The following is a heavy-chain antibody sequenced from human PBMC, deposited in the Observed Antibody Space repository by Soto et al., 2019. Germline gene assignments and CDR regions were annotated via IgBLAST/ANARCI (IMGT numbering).Heavy chain of an antibody. CDR3: AKSGSSGWYGWFDP. CDR2: IYWNDDK. J-gene: IGHJ5*02. V-gene: IGHV2-5*01. Sequence: ESGPTLVNPKQTLTLTCIFSGFSLRTSGVGVGWIRQPPGKALEWLGFIYWNDDKRYSPSLKSRLTITKDTSKNQVVLTMTNMDPVDTATXYCAKSGSSGWYGWFDPWGQGTLVTVSS. D-gene: IGHD6-19*01. CDR1: GFSLRTSGVG.